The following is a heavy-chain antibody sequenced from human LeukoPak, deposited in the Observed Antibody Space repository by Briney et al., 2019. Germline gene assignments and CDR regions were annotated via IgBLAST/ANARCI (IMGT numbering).Heavy chain of an antibody. Sequence: ASVKVSCKASGYTFTSYDINWVRQATGQGLEWMGWMNPNSGNTGYAQKFQGRVTMTRNTSISTAYMELSSLRSEDTAVYYCARGGYDILTGYYAAPDYWGQGTLVTVSS. D-gene: IGHD3-9*01. CDR1: GYTFTSYD. J-gene: IGHJ4*02. CDR2: MNPNSGNT. V-gene: IGHV1-8*01. CDR3: ARGGYDILTGYYAAPDY.